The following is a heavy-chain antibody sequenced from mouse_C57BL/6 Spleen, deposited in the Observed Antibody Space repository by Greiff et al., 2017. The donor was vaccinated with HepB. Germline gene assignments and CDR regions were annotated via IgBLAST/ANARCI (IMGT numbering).Heavy chain of an antibody. J-gene: IGHJ3*01. CDR2: INPYNGGT. D-gene: IGHD1-1*01. Sequence: EVQLQQSGPVLVKPGASVKMSCKASGYTFTDYYMNWVKQSHGKSLEWIGVINPYNGGTSYNQKFKGKATLTVDKSSSTAYMELNSLTSEDSAVYYCARDGFNYGSSYRFAYWGQGTLVTVSA. CDR1: GYTFTDYY. CDR3: ARDGFNYGSSYRFAY. V-gene: IGHV1-19*01.